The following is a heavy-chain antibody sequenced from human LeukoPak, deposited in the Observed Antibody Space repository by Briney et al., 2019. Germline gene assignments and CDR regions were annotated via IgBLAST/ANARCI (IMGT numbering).Heavy chain of an antibody. Sequence: SETLSLTCAVYGGSFSGYYWSWIRQPPGKGLEWIGEINHSGSTNYDPSLKSRVTISVDTSKNQFSLKLSSVTAADTAVYYCASRYDYVWGSYRYARYYFDYWGQGTLVTVSS. V-gene: IGHV4-34*01. D-gene: IGHD3-16*02. CDR1: GGSFSGYY. CDR2: INHSGST. CDR3: ASRYDYVWGSYRYARYYFDY. J-gene: IGHJ4*02.